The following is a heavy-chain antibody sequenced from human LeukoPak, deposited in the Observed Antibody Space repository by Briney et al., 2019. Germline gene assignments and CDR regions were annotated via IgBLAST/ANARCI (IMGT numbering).Heavy chain of an antibody. V-gene: IGHV1-18*01. CDR2: ISAYNGNT. D-gene: IGHD3-3*01. CDR3: AREAFARDYYGMDV. CDR1: GYTFTSYG. J-gene: IGHJ6*02. Sequence: ASVKVSCKASGYTFTSYGISWVRQAPGQGLEWMGWISAYNGNTNYAQKLQGRVTMTTGTSTSTAYMELRSLRSDDTAVYYCAREAFARDYYGMDVWGQGTTVTVSS.